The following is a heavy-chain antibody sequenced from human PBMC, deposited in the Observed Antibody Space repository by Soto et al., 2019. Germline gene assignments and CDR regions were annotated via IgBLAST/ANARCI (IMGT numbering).Heavy chain of an antibody. CDR1: GFTFSSYW. J-gene: IGHJ4*02. CDR3: AREVYYYDSSGRDY. V-gene: IGHV3-7*03. Sequence: EVQLVESGGGLVQPGGSLRLSCAASGFTFSSYWMSWVRQAPGKGLEWVANIKQDGSEKYYVDSVKGRFTISRDNARNSLYLQMNSLRDEDTAVYYCAREVYYYDSSGRDYWGQGTLVTVSS. CDR2: IKQDGSEK. D-gene: IGHD3-22*01.